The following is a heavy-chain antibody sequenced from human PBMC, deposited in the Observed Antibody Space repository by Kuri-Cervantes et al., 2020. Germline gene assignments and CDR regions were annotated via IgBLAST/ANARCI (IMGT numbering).Heavy chain of an antibody. V-gene: IGHV4-59*01. CDR1: GGSFSGYY. CDR2: IYYSGST. Sequence: ESLKISCAVYGGSFSGYYWSWIRQPPGKGLEWIGYIYYSGSTNYNPSLKSRVTISVDTSKNQFSLKLSSVTAADTAVYYCARAPWLGATTPPDYWGQGTLVTVSS. J-gene: IGHJ4*02. CDR3: ARAPWLGATTPPDY. D-gene: IGHD1-26*01.